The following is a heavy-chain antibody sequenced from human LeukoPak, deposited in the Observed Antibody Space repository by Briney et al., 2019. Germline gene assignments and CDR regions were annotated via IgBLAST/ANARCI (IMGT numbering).Heavy chain of an antibody. J-gene: IGHJ4*02. CDR3: ARDLYHPQQRLRSDY. CDR1: GFTVSNNY. CDR2: IYSGGST. D-gene: IGHD1-14*01. V-gene: IGHV3-53*01. Sequence: PGGSLRLSCAASGFTVSNNYMSWVRQAPGKGLEWVSIIYSGGSTYYSDSVKGRFTISRDNSKSTLYLQMNSLRAEDTALYYCARDLYHPQQRLRSDYWGQGTLVTVSS.